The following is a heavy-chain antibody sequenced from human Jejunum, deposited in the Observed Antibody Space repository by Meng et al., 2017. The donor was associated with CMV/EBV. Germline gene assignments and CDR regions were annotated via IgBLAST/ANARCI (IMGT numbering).Heavy chain of an antibody. J-gene: IGHJ4*02. Sequence: ALDWVRQAPGKGLEWVAVISYDGNKKYYADSVKGRFTISRDNSKNTLYLQMNSLRAEDTAVYYCVRDRGGLGYCSRTSCYLGFDYWGQGTRVTVSS. CDR1: A. CDR2: ISYDGNKK. CDR3: VRDRGGLGYCSRTSCYLGFDY. V-gene: IGHV3-30-3*01. D-gene: IGHD2-2*01.